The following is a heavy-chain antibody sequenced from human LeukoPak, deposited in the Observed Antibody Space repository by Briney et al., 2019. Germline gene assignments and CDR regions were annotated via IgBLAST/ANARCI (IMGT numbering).Heavy chain of an antibody. D-gene: IGHD3-22*01. Sequence: SETLSLTCTVSGGSISIYYWSWIRQPAGKGLEWIGRIYTSGSTNYNPSLKSRVTMSVDTSKHQFSLKLSSVTAADTAVYYCARSDNYYDSSGYYSSWFDPWGQGTLVTVSS. CDR2: IYTSGST. CDR3: ARSDNYYDSSGYYSSWFDP. J-gene: IGHJ5*02. V-gene: IGHV4-4*07. CDR1: GGSISIYY.